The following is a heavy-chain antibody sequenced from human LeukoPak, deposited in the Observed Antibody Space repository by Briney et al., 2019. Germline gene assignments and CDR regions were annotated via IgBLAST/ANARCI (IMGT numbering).Heavy chain of an antibody. J-gene: IGHJ4*02. D-gene: IGHD6-6*01. CDR1: GGSISSGGYY. CDR2: IYHSGST. V-gene: IGHV4-30-2*01. Sequence: PSQTLSLTCTVSGGSISSGGYYWSWIRQPPGKGLEWIGYIYHSGSTYYNPSLKSRVTISVDRSKNQFSLKLSSVTAADTAVYYCARDAPTSIAARHFDYWGQGTLVTVSS. CDR3: ARDAPTSIAARHFDY.